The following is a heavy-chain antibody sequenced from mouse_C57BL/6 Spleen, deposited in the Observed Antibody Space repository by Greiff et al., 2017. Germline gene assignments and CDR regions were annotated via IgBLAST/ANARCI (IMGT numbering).Heavy chain of an antibody. CDR2: IAPSDSYT. J-gene: IGHJ4*01. V-gene: IGHV1-50*01. D-gene: IGHD3-1*01. CDR3: ARRGPGRGDY. CDR1: GYTFTSYW. Sequence: QVQLQQPGAELVKPGASVKLSCKASGYTFTSYWMQWVKQRPGQGLEWIGEIAPSDSYTNYNQKFKGKATLTVDTSSSTAYMQLSSLTSEDSAVYYCARRGPGRGDYWGQGTSVTVSS.